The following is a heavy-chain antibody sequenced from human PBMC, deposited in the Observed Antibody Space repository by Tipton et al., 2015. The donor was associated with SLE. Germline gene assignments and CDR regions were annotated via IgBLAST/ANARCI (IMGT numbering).Heavy chain of an antibody. D-gene: IGHD6-6*01. Sequence: TLSLTCTVSGCSFITHFWSWVRQPPGKGLEWIGYVYYSGSANSNPSLTSRVTLYLETSNNQFSLQLKSVTPADTAVYYCARGGASSKWLDPWGPGTLVTVSS. CDR3: ARGGASSKWLDP. J-gene: IGHJ5*02. V-gene: IGHV4-59*11. CDR2: VYYSGSA. CDR1: GCSFITHF.